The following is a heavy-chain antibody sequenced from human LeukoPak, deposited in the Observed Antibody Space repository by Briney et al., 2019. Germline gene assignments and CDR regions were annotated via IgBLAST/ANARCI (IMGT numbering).Heavy chain of an antibody. CDR1: GFTFSSYS. J-gene: IGHJ4*02. Sequence: GGSLRLSCAASGFTFSSYSMNWVRQAPGKGLEWVSYISSSSSTIYYADSVKGRFTISRDNAKNSLYLQMNSLRAEDTAVYYCARDKFFRIRGRLVGAKEEGGYFDYWGQGTLVTVSS. V-gene: IGHV3-48*01. CDR2: ISSSSSTI. D-gene: IGHD1-26*01. CDR3: ARDKFFRIRGRLVGAKEEGGYFDY.